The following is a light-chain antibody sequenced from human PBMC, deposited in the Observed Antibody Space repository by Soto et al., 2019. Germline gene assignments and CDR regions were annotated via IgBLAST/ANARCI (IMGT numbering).Light chain of an antibody. CDR1: SSDVGGYNY. J-gene: IGLJ2*01. CDR3: SSYTSSSTLGHVV. V-gene: IGLV2-14*01. CDR2: DVS. Sequence: QSALTQPASVSGSPGQSITISCTGTSSDVGGYNYVSWYQQHPGKAPKLMIYDVSNRPSGVSNLFSGSKSGNTASLTISGLQAEDEADYYCSSYTSSSTLGHVVFGGGTKLTVL.